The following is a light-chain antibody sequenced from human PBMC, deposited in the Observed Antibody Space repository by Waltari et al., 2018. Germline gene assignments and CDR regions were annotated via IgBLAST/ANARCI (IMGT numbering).Light chain of an antibody. CDR1: PSVSSN. Sequence: EIVMTQSSATLSVSPGERATLPCRASPSVSSNLAWYQQQPGQAPRRLIYGASTRATDIPPRFSGSVSGTEFTLAISSLQSEDFAVYYCQQYNNWPLTFGGGTKVEIK. CDR2: GAS. CDR3: QQYNNWPLT. V-gene: IGKV3-15*01. J-gene: IGKJ4*01.